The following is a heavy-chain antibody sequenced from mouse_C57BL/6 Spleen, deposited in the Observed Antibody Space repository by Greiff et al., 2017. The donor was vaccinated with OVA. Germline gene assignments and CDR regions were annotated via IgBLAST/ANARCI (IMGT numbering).Heavy chain of an antibody. J-gene: IGHJ4*01. V-gene: IGHV1-9*01. CDR2: ILPGSGST. CDR1: GYTFTGYW. Sequence: VQLVESGAELMKPGASVKLSCKATGYTFTGYWIEWVKQRPGHGLEWIGEILPGSGSTNYNEKLKGKATFTADTSSNTAYKQLSSLTTDDSAIYYCATTVVALRYAMDYWGQGTSVTVSS. D-gene: IGHD1-1*01. CDR3: ATTVVALRYAMDY.